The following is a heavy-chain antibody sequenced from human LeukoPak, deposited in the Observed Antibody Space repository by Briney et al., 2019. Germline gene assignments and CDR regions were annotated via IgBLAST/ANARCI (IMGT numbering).Heavy chain of an antibody. V-gene: IGHV3-23*01. CDR1: GFSFSSYA. D-gene: IGHD1-1*01. CDR3: VKDPLACTTGKYYMDV. J-gene: IGHJ6*03. Sequence: GGSLRLSCVASGFSFSSYAMSWVRQTSERGLEWVSSVSVTGAPYNGDSAKGRFTTSRDNSKNTMYLQMNSLRAEDTAVYYCVKDPLACTTGKYYMDVWGKGTTVIVSS. CDR2: VSVTGAP.